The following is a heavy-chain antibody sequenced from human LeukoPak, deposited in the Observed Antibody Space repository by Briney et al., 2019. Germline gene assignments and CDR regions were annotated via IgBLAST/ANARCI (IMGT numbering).Heavy chain of an antibody. Sequence: SETLSLTCTVSGGSISSSSYYWGWIRQPPGKGLEWIGNIYYTGSTYYNPSLKSRVTISVDTSKNQFSLNLSSVTAADTAVYYCARRMATMLAFDIWGQGTMVTVSS. CDR1: GGSISSSSYY. CDR3: ARRMATMLAFDI. D-gene: IGHD5-24*01. CDR2: IYYTGST. V-gene: IGHV4-39*01. J-gene: IGHJ3*02.